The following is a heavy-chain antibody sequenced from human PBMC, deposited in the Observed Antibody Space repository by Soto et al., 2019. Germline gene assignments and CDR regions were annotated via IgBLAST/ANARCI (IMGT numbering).Heavy chain of an antibody. V-gene: IGHV3-30-3*01. J-gene: IGHJ1*01. CDR2: ISYDRSNV. CDR3: AGDVAAY. Sequence: QVQLVESGGGVVQPGRSLRLSCAASGFSFSNYAMHWVRQAPGKGLEWVAVISYDRSNVYYADSVKGRFTISRDNSKNTLYLLMNSLRAEDKAVYYCAGDVAAYWGQGTLVTVSS. CDR1: GFSFSNYA. D-gene: IGHD6-13*01.